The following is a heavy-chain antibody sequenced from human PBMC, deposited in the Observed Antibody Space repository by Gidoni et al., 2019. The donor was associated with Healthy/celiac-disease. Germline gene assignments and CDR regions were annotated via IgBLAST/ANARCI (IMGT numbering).Heavy chain of an antibody. Sequence: QVQLVQSGAEVKKPGSSVKVSCKASGGTFSSYAISWVRQAPGQGLEWLGRISPILGIANYAQKFQGRVTIAANKSTSTAYMELSSLRSEDTAVYYCARGRAGDKSMDVWGQGTTVTVSS. CDR1: GGTFSSYA. CDR3: ARGRAGDKSMDV. J-gene: IGHJ6*02. D-gene: IGHD3-16*01. V-gene: IGHV1-69*04. CDR2: ISPILGIA.